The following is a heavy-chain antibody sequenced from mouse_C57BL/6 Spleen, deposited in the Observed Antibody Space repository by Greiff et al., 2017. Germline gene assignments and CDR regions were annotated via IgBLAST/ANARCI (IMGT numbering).Heavy chain of an antibody. J-gene: IGHJ2*01. V-gene: IGHV5-4*01. CDR2: ISDGGSYT. Sequence: EVLLVESGGGLVKPGGSLKLSCAASGFTFSSYAMSWVRQTPEKRLEWVATISDGGSYTYYPDNLKGRFTISRDNAKHNLYLQMSHLKSEDTAMYYCARVGPLHYFDDWGQGTTLTVSS. D-gene: IGHD6-1*01. CDR1: GFTFSSYA. CDR3: ARVGPLHYFDD.